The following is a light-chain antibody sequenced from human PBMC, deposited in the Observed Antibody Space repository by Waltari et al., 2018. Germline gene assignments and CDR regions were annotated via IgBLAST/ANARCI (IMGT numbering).Light chain of an antibody. J-gene: IGLJ1*01. CDR2: EVT. V-gene: IGLV2-8*01. CDR3: ISYAGNNKYV. CDR1: SSDVGAYKY. Sequence: QSALTQPPSASGSPGQSVTISCTGPSSDVGAYKYVSWYQQYPDKAPKLMIYEVTKRPSGVPDRFSGSKSGNTASLTVSGLQAEDEADYYCISYAGNNKYVLGAGTKVTVL.